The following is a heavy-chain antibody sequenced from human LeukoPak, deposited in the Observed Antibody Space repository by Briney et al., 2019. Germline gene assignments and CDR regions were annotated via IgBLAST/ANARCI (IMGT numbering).Heavy chain of an antibody. CDR3: ARQNYGDAFDI. V-gene: IGHV4-39*01. CDR1: GGSISSSSYY. J-gene: IGHJ3*02. CDR2: IYYSGST. Sequence: SETLSLTCTVSGGSISSSSYYWGWIRQPPGKGLEWIGSIYYSGSTYYNPSHKSRVTISVDTSKKQFSPKLSSVTAADTAVYYCARQNYGDAFDIWGQGTMVTASS. D-gene: IGHD3-16*01.